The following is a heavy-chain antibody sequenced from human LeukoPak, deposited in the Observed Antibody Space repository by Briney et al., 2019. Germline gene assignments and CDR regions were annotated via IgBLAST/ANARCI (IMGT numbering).Heavy chain of an antibody. CDR2: ISHDGSNK. V-gene: IGHV3-30*04. CDR1: GFTFSSYA. D-gene: IGHD3-22*01. Sequence: GGSLRLSCAASGFTFSSYAMHWVRQAPGKGLEWVAVISHDGSNKYYADSVKGRFTISRDNSKNTLYLQMNSLRAEDTAVYYCASSLNQYYYDSSGAFDYWGQGTLVTVSS. J-gene: IGHJ4*02. CDR3: ASSLNQYYYDSSGAFDY.